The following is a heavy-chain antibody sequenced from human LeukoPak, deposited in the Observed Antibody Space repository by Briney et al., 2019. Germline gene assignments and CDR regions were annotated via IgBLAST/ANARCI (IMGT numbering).Heavy chain of an antibody. CDR1: GFTFRNYD. J-gene: IGHJ6*02. CDR3: LRDCNNIRCSGARMDV. V-gene: IGHV3-13*01. CDR2: IGTVGDT. Sequence: GSLRLSCSTSGFTFRNYDMHRGRQAKGKGLEWVSSIGTVGDTYYSDSVKGRFTISRENAKNSWYLQMSSLRAGDTAVYYCLRDCNNIRCSGARMDVWGQGTTVIVSS. D-gene: IGHD2/OR15-2a*01.